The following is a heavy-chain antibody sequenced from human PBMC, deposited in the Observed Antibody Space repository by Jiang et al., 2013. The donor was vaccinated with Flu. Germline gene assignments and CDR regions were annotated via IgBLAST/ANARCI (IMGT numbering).Heavy chain of an antibody. J-gene: IGHJ4*02. Sequence: GMHWVRQAPGKGLEWVAVIWYDGSNKYYADSVKGRFTISRDNSKNTLYLQMNSLRAEDTAVYYCARDGRQQWLVGSFDYWGQGTLVTVSS. D-gene: IGHD6-19*01. CDR2: IWYDGSNK. CDR3: ARDGRQQWLVGSFDY. V-gene: IGHV3-33*01. CDR1: G.